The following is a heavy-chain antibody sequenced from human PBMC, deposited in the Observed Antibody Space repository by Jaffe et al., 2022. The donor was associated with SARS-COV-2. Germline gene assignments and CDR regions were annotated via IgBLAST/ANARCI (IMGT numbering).Heavy chain of an antibody. V-gene: IGHV4-59*01. Sequence: QVQLQESGPGLVKPSETLSLTCTVSGGSISSYYWSWIRQPPGKGLEWIGYIYYSGSTNYNPSLKSRVTISVDTSKNQFSLKLSSVTAADTAVYYCARGYCSGGSCPKTFYYYYGMDVWGQGTTVTVSS. CDR1: GGSISSYY. J-gene: IGHJ6*02. CDR2: IYYSGST. D-gene: IGHD2-15*01. CDR3: ARGYCSGGSCPKTFYYYYGMDV.